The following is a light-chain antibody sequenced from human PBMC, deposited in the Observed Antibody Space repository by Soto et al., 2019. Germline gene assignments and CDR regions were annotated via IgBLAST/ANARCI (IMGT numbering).Light chain of an antibody. CDR3: QSYDSSLSVSV. CDR1: SSNIGAGYD. CDR2: GNS. Sequence: QSVLTQPPSVSGAPGQRVTISCTGSSSNIGAGYDIHWYQHLPGTAPKLLIYGNSNRPSGVPDRFSGSKSGTSASLAITGLQAEDEADYYCQSYDSSLSVSVFGGGTKVTVL. V-gene: IGLV1-40*01. J-gene: IGLJ2*01.